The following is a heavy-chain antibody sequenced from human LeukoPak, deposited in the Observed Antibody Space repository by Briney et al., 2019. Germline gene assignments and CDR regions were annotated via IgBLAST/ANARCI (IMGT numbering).Heavy chain of an antibody. Sequence: GGSLRLSCAASGFTFSSYAMSWVRQAPGKGLVWVSRINSDGSSTSYADSVKGRFTISRDNAKNTLYLQMNSLRAEDTAVYYCARDHRGSGSRYYYYYMDVWGKGTTVTISS. CDR1: GFTFSSYA. CDR2: INSDGSST. D-gene: IGHD3-10*01. CDR3: ARDHRGSGSRYYYYYMDV. J-gene: IGHJ6*03. V-gene: IGHV3-74*01.